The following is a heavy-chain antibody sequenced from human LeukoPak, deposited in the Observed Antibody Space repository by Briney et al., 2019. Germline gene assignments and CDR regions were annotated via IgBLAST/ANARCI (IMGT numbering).Heavy chain of an antibody. CDR1: GGTFSSYA. V-gene: IGHV1-69*04. CDR3: ALPSPLVVAATDAFDI. J-gene: IGHJ3*02. Sequence: SVKVSCKASGGTFSSYAISWVRQAPGQGLEWMGRIIPIFGIANYAQKFQGRVTITADKSTSTAYMELSGLRSEDTAVYYCALPSPLVVAATDAFDIWGQGTMVTVSS. D-gene: IGHD2-15*01. CDR2: IIPIFGIA.